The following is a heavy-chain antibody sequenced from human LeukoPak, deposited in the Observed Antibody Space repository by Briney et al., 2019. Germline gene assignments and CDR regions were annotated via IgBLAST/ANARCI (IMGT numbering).Heavy chain of an antibody. V-gene: IGHV4-31*03. D-gene: IGHD2-2*02. CDR3: ARQLLYSWFDP. CDR2: IFYSGAA. CDR1: GGSIGSRGYY. Sequence: PSQTLSLTCTVSGGSIGSRGYYWTWLRQHPGKGLEWMGYIFYSGAAYYNPALRSRITISLDTSQNQFSLRLISLTAADTAVYYCARQLLYSWFDPWGQGTLVTVSS. J-gene: IGHJ5*02.